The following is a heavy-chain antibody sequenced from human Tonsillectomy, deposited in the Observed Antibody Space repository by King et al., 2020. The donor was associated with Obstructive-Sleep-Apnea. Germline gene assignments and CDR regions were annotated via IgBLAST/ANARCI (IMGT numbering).Heavy chain of an antibody. CDR1: GYRFTSYW. CDR2: IYPGDSNI. CDR3: ARLLALDRTYCGADCYSPFDY. V-gene: IGHV5-51*01. Sequence: VQLVESGAEVKKPGESLKISCKGSGYRFTSYWIGWVRQMPGKGLEWMGIIYPGDSNIRYSPSFQGQVTISADKSISTAYLQWSSLKASDTAMYYCARLLALDRTYCGADCYSPFDYWGQGTLVTVSS. D-gene: IGHD2-21*02. J-gene: IGHJ4*02.